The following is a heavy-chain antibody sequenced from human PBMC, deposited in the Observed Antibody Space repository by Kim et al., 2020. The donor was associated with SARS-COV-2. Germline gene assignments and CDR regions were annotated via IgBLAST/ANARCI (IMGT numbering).Heavy chain of an antibody. CDR3: ARGSISTLYPFDF. CDR1: GGSISSYY. CDR2: IYTTGST. Sequence: SETLSLTCTVSGGSISSYYWNWIRQPAGKGLEWIGRIYTTGSTYYNPSLKSRVTMSVDTSMNQFSLRLSSVTAADTAVYYCARGSISTLYPFDFWGQGTLVTVSS. D-gene: IGHD6-13*01. J-gene: IGHJ4*02. V-gene: IGHV4-4*07.